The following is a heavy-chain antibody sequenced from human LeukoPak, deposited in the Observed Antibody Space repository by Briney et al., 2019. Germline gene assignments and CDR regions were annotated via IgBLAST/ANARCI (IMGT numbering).Heavy chain of an antibody. V-gene: IGHV1-69*04. CDR3: ARIYDYYYGMDV. D-gene: IGHD3-16*01. CDR1: GDTFSSYA. Sequence: SVKVSCKASGDTFSSYAISWVRQAPGQGLEWLGRIIPIFGIANYAQKFQGRVTITADKSTSTAYMELSSLRSEDTAVYCCARIYDYYYGMDVWGQGTTVTVSS. J-gene: IGHJ6*02. CDR2: IIPIFGIA.